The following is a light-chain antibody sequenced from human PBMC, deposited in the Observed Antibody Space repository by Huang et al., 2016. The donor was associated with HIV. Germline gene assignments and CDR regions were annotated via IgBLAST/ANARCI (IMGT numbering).Light chain of an antibody. J-gene: IGKJ2*01. V-gene: IGKV1-6*01. CDR2: TTS. Sequence: QQKPGKAPKLLIYTTSTLQTGVPSRFRGSGSGTDFTLTINNLQPEDFATYYCPQDFNYSYTFGQGTDLEIK. CDR3: PQDFNYSYT.